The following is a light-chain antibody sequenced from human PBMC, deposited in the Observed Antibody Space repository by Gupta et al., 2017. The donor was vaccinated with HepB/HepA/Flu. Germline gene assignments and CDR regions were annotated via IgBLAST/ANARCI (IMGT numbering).Light chain of an antibody. Sequence: QSALTQPASVSGSPGQSITISSTGTSSDVGGYNYVSWYQQHPGTAPKLMIYDVRNRPSGVSNRFSGSKSGNTASLTVSGLQPEDEADYYCSSYTSGGTQVFGGGTKVTVL. CDR1: SSDVGGYNY. J-gene: IGLJ3*02. CDR3: SSYTSGGTQV. V-gene: IGLV2-14*03. CDR2: DVR.